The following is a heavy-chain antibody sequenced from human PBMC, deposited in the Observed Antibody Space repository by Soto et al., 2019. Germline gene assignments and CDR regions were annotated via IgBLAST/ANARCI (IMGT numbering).Heavy chain of an antibody. Sequence: PGESLKISCKGSGYSFTSYWISWVRQMPGKGLEWMGRIDPSDSYTNYSPSFQGHVTISADKSISTAYLQWSSLKASDTAMYYCARQAEGQLVPYYYYGMDVWGQGTTVTVSS. CDR2: IDPSDSYT. D-gene: IGHD6-6*01. CDR1: GYSFTSYW. J-gene: IGHJ6*02. CDR3: ARQAEGQLVPYYYYGMDV. V-gene: IGHV5-10-1*01.